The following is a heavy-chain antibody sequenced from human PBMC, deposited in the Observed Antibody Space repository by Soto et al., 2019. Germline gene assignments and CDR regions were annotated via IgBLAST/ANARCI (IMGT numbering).Heavy chain of an antibody. V-gene: IGHV1-69*13. D-gene: IGHD2-2*01. CDR1: GGTFSSYA. Sequence: SVKVSCKASGGTFSSYAISWVRQAPGQGLEWMGGIIPIFGTANYAQKFQGRVTITADESTSTAYMELSSLRSEDTAVYYCAGTVVVPAAMGHYYYYGMDVWGQGTTVTVSS. CDR3: AGTVVVPAAMGHYYYYGMDV. J-gene: IGHJ6*02. CDR2: IIPIFGTA.